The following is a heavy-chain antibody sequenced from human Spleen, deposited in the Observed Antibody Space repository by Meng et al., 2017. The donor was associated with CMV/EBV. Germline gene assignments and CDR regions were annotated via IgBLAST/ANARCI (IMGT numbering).Heavy chain of an antibody. Sequence: GGSLRLSCAASRFTFSSYSMNWVRQAPGKGLEWVSSISSSSSYIYYADSAKGRFTISRDNAKNSLYLQMNSLRAEDTAVYYCARAHIITIFGVVRGDYFDYWGQGTLVTVSS. CDR2: ISSSSSYI. V-gene: IGHV3-21*01. CDR3: ARAHIITIFGVVRGDYFDY. D-gene: IGHD3-3*01. CDR1: RFTFSSYS. J-gene: IGHJ4*02.